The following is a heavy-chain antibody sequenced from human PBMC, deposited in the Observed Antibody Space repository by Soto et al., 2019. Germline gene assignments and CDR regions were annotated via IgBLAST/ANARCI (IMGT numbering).Heavy chain of an antibody. D-gene: IGHD3-22*01. J-gene: IGHJ3*02. Sequence: SCKASGGPFNIFAVTWVRQAPGKGLEWVSYISSSGSTIYYADSVKGRFTISRDNAKNSLYLQMNSLRAEDAAVYYCATKSETMIVVAPGAFDIWGQGTMVTVSS. CDR2: ISSSGSTI. CDR1: GGPFNIFA. CDR3: ATKSETMIVVAPGAFDI. V-gene: IGHV3-48*03.